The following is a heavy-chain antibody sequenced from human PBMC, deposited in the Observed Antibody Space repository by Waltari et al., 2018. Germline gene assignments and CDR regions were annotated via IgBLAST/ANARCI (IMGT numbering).Heavy chain of an antibody. CDR1: GGSFSGYY. J-gene: IGHJ4*02. V-gene: IGHV4-34*12. CDR2: IIHSGST. CDR3: ARSGATVTTPPFDY. D-gene: IGHD4-17*01. Sequence: QVQLQQWGAGLLKPSETLSLTCAVYGGSFSGYYWSWIRQPPGKGLEWIGEIIHSGSTNYNPSLKSRVTRSVDTSKNQCSLKLSSVTAADTAVYYCARSGATVTTPPFDYWGQGTLVTVSS.